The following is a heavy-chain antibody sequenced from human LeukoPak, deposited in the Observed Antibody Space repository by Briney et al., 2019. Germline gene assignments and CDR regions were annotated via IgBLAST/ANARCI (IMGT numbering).Heavy chain of an antibody. CDR2: IYSGGST. J-gene: IGHJ4*02. CDR3: ARAVEWELLNPYFDY. CDR1: GFTVSSNY. Sequence: GGSLRLSCAASGFTVSSNYMSWVRQAPGEGLEWVSVIYSGGSTYYADSVKGRFTISRDNSKNTLYLQMNSLRAEDTAVYYCARAVEWELLNPYFDYWGQGTLVTVSS. V-gene: IGHV3-53*01. D-gene: IGHD1-26*01.